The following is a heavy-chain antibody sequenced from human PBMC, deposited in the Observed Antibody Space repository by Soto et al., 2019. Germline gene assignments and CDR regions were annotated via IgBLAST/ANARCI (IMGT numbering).Heavy chain of an antibody. Sequence: SSVKVSCKASGGTFSSYAISWVRQAPGQGLEWMGGIIPIFGTANYAQKFQGRVTITADESTSTAYMELSSLRSEDTAVYYCAMFFGVVPTYYYGTLVRGQATTVKVSS. J-gene: IGHJ6*02. CDR1: GGTFSSYA. D-gene: IGHD3-3*01. CDR3: AMFFGVVPTYYYGTLV. CDR2: IIPIFGTA. V-gene: IGHV1-69*13.